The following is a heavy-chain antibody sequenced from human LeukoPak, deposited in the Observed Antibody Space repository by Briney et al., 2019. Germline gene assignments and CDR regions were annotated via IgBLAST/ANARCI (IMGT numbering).Heavy chain of an antibody. CDR3: AKDKGNVLRFLEWSQEFDY. Sequence: GGSLRLSCAASGFTVSTNYMSWVRQAPGKGLEWVSGIYSGGNTNYADSVKGRFTISRDNSKNTLYLQMNSLRAEDTAVYYCAKDKGNVLRFLEWSQEFDYWGQGTLVTVSS. D-gene: IGHD3-3*01. V-gene: IGHV3-53*01. J-gene: IGHJ4*02. CDR1: GFTVSTNY. CDR2: IYSGGNT.